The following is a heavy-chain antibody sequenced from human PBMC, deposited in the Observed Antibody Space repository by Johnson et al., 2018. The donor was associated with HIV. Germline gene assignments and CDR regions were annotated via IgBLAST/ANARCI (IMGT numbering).Heavy chain of an antibody. Sequence: QMLLVESGGGVVQPGRSLRLSCAASGFTFSTYAIHWVRQSPGYGLEWVAVISSDGGAEYYADSVKGRFTISRDNSKNTLYLQMNSLRAEDTAVYYCALLRGAAGEDAFDSWGQGTMVTVSS. CDR1: GFTFSTYA. D-gene: IGHD6-13*01. CDR3: ALLRGAAGEDAFDS. J-gene: IGHJ3*02. CDR2: ISSDGGAE. V-gene: IGHV3-30-3*01.